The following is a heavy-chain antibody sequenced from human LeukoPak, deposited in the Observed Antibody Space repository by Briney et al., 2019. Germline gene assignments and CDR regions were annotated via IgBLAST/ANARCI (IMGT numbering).Heavy chain of an antibody. CDR3: SGQYSSSSVVDY. V-gene: IGHV3-48*03. CDR1: GFSYSSYE. J-gene: IGHJ4*02. CDR2: ISSSGSIT. Sequence: PGGSLRLSCAASGFSYSSYEMNWVRQAPGKGLEWVSYISSSGSITYSADSVKGRFTISRDNAKNSLYPQMNSLRAEDTAIYYCSGQYSSSSVVDYWGQGTLVTVSS. D-gene: IGHD6-6*01.